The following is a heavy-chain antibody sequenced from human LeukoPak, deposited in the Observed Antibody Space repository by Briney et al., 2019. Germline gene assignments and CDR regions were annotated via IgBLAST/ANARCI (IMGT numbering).Heavy chain of an antibody. Sequence: ESLRISGKGSGYSFTTYWSTWVRQMPGKGLEWMGRIDPSDSYTNYSPSFQGHGNISADKSISTAYLRSISLKASHTAMSYCASGGVGDTGEFAYWGQGTLVTVSS. V-gene: IGHV5-10-1*01. CDR2: IDPSDSYT. J-gene: IGHJ4*02. CDR1: GYSFTTYW. D-gene: IGHD1-26*01. CDR3: ASGGVGDTGEFAY.